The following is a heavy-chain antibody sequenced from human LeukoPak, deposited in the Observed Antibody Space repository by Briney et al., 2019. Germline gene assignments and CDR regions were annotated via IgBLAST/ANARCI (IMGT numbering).Heavy chain of an antibody. D-gene: IGHD6-13*01. CDR1: EFAFSRYG. V-gene: IGHV3-64*01. J-gene: IGHJ5*02. Sequence: PGGSLRLSCAATEFAFSRYGMHWVRQAPGKGLEYVSAISSNGGSTYYANSVKGRFTISRDNSKNTLYLQMGSLRAEDMAVYYCARAAGSRIQNWFDPWGQGTLVTVSS. CDR3: ARAAGSRIQNWFDP. CDR2: ISSNGGST.